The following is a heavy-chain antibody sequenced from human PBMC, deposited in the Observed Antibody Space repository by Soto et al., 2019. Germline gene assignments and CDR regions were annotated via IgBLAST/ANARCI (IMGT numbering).Heavy chain of an antibody. CDR2: IFHTGTT. CDR1: GASLSSGGYY. Sequence: QVQLQESGPGLAKPSQTLSLTCTVSGASLSSGGYYWTWIRQVPGKALEWIGYIFHTGTTFYNPPPKGRVVMSIETSDNHFSLKLRSVTAADTAVYYCASGLGYDSHGCCLAAFDVWGQGTMVTVSS. V-gene: IGHV4-31*03. CDR3: ASGLGYDSHGCCLAAFDV. J-gene: IGHJ3*01. D-gene: IGHD3-22*01.